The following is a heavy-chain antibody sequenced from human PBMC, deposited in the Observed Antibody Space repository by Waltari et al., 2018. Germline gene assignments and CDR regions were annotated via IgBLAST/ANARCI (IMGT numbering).Heavy chain of an antibody. V-gene: IGHV4-34*01. D-gene: IGHD6-19*01. Sequence: QVQLQQWGAGLLKPSETLSLTCAVYGGSFSGYYWSWIRQPPGKGLEWIGEINHSGSTNYNPSLKSRVTISVDTSKNQCSLKLSSVTAADTAVYYCARGLRGWFTFATYYFDYWGQGTLVTVSS. CDR1: GGSFSGYY. J-gene: IGHJ4*02. CDR3: ARGLRGWFTFATYYFDY. CDR2: INHSGST.